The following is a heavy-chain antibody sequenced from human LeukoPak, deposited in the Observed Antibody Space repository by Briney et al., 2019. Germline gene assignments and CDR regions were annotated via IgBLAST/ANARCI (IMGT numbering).Heavy chain of an antibody. CDR1: GDSISTCY. V-gene: IGHV4-4*09. CDR3: AKTGRPNNSGWYRWFDP. D-gene: IGHD6-19*01. J-gene: IGHJ5*02. Sequence: PSETLSLTCTVSGDSISTCYWSWIRQPPGKGLEWIGCICNSGGTNYNPSLKSRVTISVDTSKNQFSLNLSSVTAADTAVYYCAKTGRPNNSGWYRWFDPWGQGTLVTVSS. CDR2: ICNSGGT.